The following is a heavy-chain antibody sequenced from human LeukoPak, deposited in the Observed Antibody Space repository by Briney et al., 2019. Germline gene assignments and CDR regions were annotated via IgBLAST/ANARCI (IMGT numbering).Heavy chain of an antibody. CDR2: INTYNGNT. J-gene: IGHJ4*02. CDR3: ARDTPQHLKRFDY. V-gene: IGHV1-18*01. D-gene: IGHD6-13*01. CDR1: GYTLHKFG. Sequence: ASVTVSCKASGYTLHKFGMSWVRQAPGQGLEWLGWINTYNGNTKLGEKFQGRVTMTTDTSTSIVYMELTSLRTDDKAVYFCARDTPQHLKRFDYWGQGTLITVSS.